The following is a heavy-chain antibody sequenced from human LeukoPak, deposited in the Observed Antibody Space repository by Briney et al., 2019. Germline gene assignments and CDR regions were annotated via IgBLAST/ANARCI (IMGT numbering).Heavy chain of an antibody. CDR3: ARPNSSSYLSYGMDV. Sequence: ASVKVSCKASGGTFSSYAINWVRQAPGQGLEWMGGIIPIFGTANYAQKFQGRVTITADKSTSTAYMELSSLRSEDTAVYYCARPNSSSYLSYGMDVWGKGTTVTVSS. V-gene: IGHV1-69*06. CDR2: IIPIFGTA. CDR1: GGTFSSYA. D-gene: IGHD6-13*01. J-gene: IGHJ6*04.